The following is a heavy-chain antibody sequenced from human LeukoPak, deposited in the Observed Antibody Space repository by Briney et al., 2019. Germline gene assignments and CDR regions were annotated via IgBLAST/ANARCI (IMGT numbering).Heavy chain of an antibody. D-gene: IGHD1-26*01. V-gene: IGHV3-73*01. CDR2: IDKKEKGYETAT. CDR1: GFTLCGSA. Sequence: GGSPRLSCAAPGFTLCGSAIHWVRQSSGKGREWVGQIDKKEKGYETATAYAASVKGRFTISRDDSINTAYLQMKSLKTKDTALYYCTRDSGTYNWFDPWGQGTLVTVSS. J-gene: IGHJ5*02. CDR3: TRDSGTYNWFDP.